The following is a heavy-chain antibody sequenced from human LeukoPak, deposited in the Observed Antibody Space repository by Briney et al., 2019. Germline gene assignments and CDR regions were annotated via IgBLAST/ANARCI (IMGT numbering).Heavy chain of an antibody. CDR3: ARDPTTVVTDY. Sequence: ASVKVSCKASGGTFSSYAISWVRQAPGQGLEWMGRIIPILGIANYAQKFQGRVTITADKSTSTAYMELSSLRSEDTAVYYCARDPTTVVTDYWGQGTLVTVSS. V-gene: IGHV1-69*04. J-gene: IGHJ4*02. D-gene: IGHD4-23*01. CDR2: IIPILGIA. CDR1: GGTFSSYA.